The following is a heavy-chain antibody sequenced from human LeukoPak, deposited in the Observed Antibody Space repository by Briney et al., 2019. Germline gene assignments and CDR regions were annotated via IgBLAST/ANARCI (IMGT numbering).Heavy chain of an antibody. J-gene: IGHJ3*02. D-gene: IGHD3-10*01. CDR2: INHSGST. CDR1: GGSFSGYY. CDR3: ARGYGSGSYSEQGDAFDI. V-gene: IGHV4-34*01. Sequence: SETLSLTCAVYGGSFSGYYWSWIRQPPGKGLEWIGEINHSGSTNYNPSLKSRVTISVDTSKNQFSLKLSSVTAADTAVYYCARGYGSGSYSEQGDAFDIWGQGTMVTVSS.